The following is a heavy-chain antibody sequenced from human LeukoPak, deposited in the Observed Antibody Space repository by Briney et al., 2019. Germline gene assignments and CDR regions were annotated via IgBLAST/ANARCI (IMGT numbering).Heavy chain of an antibody. CDR3: AFARGYSYGSFDY. CDR1: GFTFSSYS. V-gene: IGHV3-21*01. CDR2: ISSSSSYI. J-gene: IGHJ4*02. Sequence: PGGSLRLSCAASGFTFSSYSMNWVRQAPGQGLEWVSSISSSSSYIYSADSVKGRFTISCDNAKNSLHLQMNSLIAEDTAVYYCAFARGYSYGSFDYWGQGTLVTVSS. D-gene: IGHD5-18*01.